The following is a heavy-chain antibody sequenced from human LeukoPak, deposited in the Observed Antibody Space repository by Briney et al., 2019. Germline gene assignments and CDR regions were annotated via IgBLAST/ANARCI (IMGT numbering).Heavy chain of an antibody. CDR1: GFTLSSYS. Sequence: PGGSLRLSCAASGFTLSSYSMNWVRQAPGKGLEWVSSISSSSSYIYYADSVKGRFTISRDNAKNSLYLQMNSLRAEDTAVYYCARDFRIGDAFDIWGQGTMVTVSS. CDR3: ARDFRIGDAFDI. J-gene: IGHJ3*02. V-gene: IGHV3-21*01. D-gene: IGHD2-15*01. CDR2: ISSSSSYI.